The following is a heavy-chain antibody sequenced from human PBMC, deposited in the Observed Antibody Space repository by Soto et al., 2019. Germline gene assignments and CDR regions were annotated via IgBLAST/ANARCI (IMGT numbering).Heavy chain of an antibody. CDR2: FNPYNDET. D-gene: IGHD3-10*01. V-gene: IGHV1-18*01. CDR3: ATVSVGELLGNFYY. CDR1: GYTFTSYA. J-gene: IGHJ4*02. Sequence: ASVKVSCKATGYTFTSYAISWVRQAPGQGLEWMGGFNPYNDETNYAQKTQGRVTMTKDTSTDTAYLDLRSLRSEDTAVYYCATVSVGELLGNFYYWGQGTLVTVSS.